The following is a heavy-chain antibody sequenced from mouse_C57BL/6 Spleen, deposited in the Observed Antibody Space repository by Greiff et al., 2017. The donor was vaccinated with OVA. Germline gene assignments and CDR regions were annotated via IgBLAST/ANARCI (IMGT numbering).Heavy chain of an antibody. J-gene: IGHJ1*03. CDR1: GYTFSDYG. CDR2: ISSGSGTI. V-gene: IGHV5-17*01. Sequence: EVNLVESGGGLVKPGGSLKLSCAASGYTFSDYGMHWVRQAPEKGLEWVAYISSGSGTIYYEDKVKGRFTITGDNATTTLFLQMTSLRSEDTAMYYCARGEEYFDDWGTGTTVTVSS. CDR3: ARGEEYFDD.